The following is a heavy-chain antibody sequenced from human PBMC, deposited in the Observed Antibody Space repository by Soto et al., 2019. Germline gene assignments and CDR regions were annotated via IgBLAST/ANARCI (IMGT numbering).Heavy chain of an antibody. CDR1: GYTFTSYG. CDR3: ARDAHSSGWPPLSPGRKWFDH. D-gene: IGHD6-19*01. V-gene: IGHV1-18*04. CDR2: ISAYNGNT. Sequence: ASVKVSCKASGYTFTSYGISWVRQAPGQGLEWMGWISAYNGNTNYAQKLQGRVTMTTDTSTSLGYMELRRLISDDTAMYSCARDAHSSGWPPLSPGRKWFDHWSQGTLVSGSS. J-gene: IGHJ5*02.